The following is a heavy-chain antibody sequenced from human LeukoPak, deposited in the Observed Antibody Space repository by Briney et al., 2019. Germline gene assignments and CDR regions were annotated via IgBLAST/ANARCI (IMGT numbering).Heavy chain of an antibody. V-gene: IGHV3-7*01. CDR2: IKQDGSEK. CDR1: GFTSISYW. J-gene: IGHJ6*04. CDR3: AELGITMIGGV. Sequence: GGSLRLSCEASGFTSISYWMSWVRQAPGKGLEWVANIKQDGSEKYYVDSVKGRFTISRDNAKNSLYLQMNSLRAEDTAVYYCAELGITMIGGVWGKGTTVTISS. D-gene: IGHD3-10*02.